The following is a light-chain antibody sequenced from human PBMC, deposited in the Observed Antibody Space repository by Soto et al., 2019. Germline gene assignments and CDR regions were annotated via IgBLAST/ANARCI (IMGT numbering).Light chain of an antibody. V-gene: IGKV1-39*01. CDR1: QSISRN. CDR3: QQSDSIPIT. Sequence: DIQMTQSPSSLSASVGDRVTIPCRASQSISRNLNWYQQKPGTAPKLLIYATSSLQSGVPSRFSGSGSGSDFTLAISNLQPEDFATYYCQQSDSIPITVGQGTRLESK. J-gene: IGKJ5*01. CDR2: ATS.